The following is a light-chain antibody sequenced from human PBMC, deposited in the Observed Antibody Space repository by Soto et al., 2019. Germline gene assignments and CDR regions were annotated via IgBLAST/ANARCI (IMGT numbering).Light chain of an antibody. CDR3: LQDYNSPLT. V-gene: IGKV1-6*01. J-gene: IGKJ4*02. CDR2: AAS. CDR1: QGIRND. Sequence: AIQMTQSPSSLSASVGDRVTITCWASQGIRNDLGWYQQKPGKAPKLLIYAASSLQSVVPSRFSVIGSGTDFTLTISSLQPEDFATYYCLQDYNSPLTCGGGTKVDIK.